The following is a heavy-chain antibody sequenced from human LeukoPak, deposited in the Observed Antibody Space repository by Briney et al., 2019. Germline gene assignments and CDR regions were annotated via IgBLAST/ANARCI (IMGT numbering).Heavy chain of an antibody. CDR2: INPNSGGT. V-gene: IGHV1-2*02. CDR1: GYTFTGYY. J-gene: IGHJ6*02. Sequence: ASVKISCKASGYTFTGYYMHWVRQAPGQGLEWMGWINPNSGGTNYAQKFQGRVTMTRGTSISTAYMELSRLRSDDTAVYYCARDYDILTGYKNGMDVWGQGTTVTVSS. CDR3: ARDYDILTGYKNGMDV. D-gene: IGHD3-9*01.